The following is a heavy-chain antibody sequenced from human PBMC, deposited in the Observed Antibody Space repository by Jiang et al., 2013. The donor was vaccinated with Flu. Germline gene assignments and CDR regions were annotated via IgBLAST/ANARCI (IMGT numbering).Heavy chain of an antibody. V-gene: IGHV6-1*01. CDR1: GDSVSSNSAA. CDR3: ARGTNYYDSSGYYYVDYYYYYMDV. CDR2: TYCRSKCYN. J-gene: IGHJ6*03. Sequence: QTLSLTCVISGDSVSSNSAAWNWIRQSPSRGLEWLGRTYCRSKCYNDYAVSVKSRITINPDTSKNQFSLQLNSVTPEDTAVYYCARGTNYYDSSGYYYVDYYYYYMDV. D-gene: IGHD3-22*01.